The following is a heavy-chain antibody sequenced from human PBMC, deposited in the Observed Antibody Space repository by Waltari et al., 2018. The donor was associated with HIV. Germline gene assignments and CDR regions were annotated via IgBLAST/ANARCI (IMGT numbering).Heavy chain of an antibody. D-gene: IGHD6-13*01. CDR1: GGSISTYF. J-gene: IGHJ4*02. CDR2: IFSSGTT. Sequence: QVQLQESGPGLVKPSETLSLTCTVSGGSISTYFWSWIRQPPGKGLEWIGYIFSSGTTNYNPSLKSRVSISVDTSKNQFSLKLSSVTAADTAVYYCARSRAAAGLDYWGQGALVTVSS. CDR3: ARSRAAAGLDY. V-gene: IGHV4-59*01.